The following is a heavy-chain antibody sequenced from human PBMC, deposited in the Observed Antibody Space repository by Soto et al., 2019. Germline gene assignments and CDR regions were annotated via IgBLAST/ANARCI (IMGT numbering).Heavy chain of an antibody. CDR3: AKAGQGCGGSCYRFDY. Sequence: GGSLRLSCAASGFTFSSYAMSWVRQAPGKGLEWVSAISGSGDSTYYADSVKGRFAISRDNSKNTLYLQMSSLRADDTAVYYCAKAGQGCGGSCYRFDYWGQGTLVTVSS. CDR1: GFTFSSYA. D-gene: IGHD2-15*01. V-gene: IGHV3-23*01. CDR2: ISGSGDST. J-gene: IGHJ4*02.